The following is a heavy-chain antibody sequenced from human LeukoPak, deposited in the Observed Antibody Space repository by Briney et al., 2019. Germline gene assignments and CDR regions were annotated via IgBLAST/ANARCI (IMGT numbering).Heavy chain of an antibody. CDR2: INPNSGGT. J-gene: IGHJ4*02. V-gene: IGHV1-2*02. D-gene: IGHD3-16*02. CDR3: ARVRGDDYVWGSYRSFFYYFDY. CDR1: GYTFTGYY. Sequence: GASVKASCKASGYTFTGYYMHWVRQAPGQGLEWMGWINPNSGGTNYAQKFQGRVTMTRDTSISTAYMELSRLRSDDTAVYYCARVRGDDYVWGSYRSFFYYFDYWGQGTLVTVSS.